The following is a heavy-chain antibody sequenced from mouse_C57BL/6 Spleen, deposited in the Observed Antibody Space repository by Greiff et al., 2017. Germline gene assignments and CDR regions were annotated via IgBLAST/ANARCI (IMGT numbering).Heavy chain of an antibody. Sequence: EVQLVESGPGLVKPSQSLSLTCSVTGYSITSGYYWNWIRQFPGNILEWMGYISYDGSNNYNPSLKNRISITRDTSKNQFFLKLNSVTTEDTATYYCARSLTTLVARYYAMDYWGQGPSVTVSS. CDR2: ISYDGSN. CDR3: ARSLTTLVARYYAMDY. CDR1: GYSITSGYY. V-gene: IGHV3-6*01. J-gene: IGHJ4*01. D-gene: IGHD1-1*01.